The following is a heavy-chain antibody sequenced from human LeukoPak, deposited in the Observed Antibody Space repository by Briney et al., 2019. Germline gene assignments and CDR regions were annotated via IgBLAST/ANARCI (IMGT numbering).Heavy chain of an antibody. D-gene: IGHD3-3*01. Sequence: PGGSLRLSCAASGFTFSSYAMSWVRQAPGKGLEWVSAISGSGGSTYYADSVKGRFTISRDNSKNTLYLQMNSLRAEDTAVYYCAKRPIFGVVIQGYAFDIWGQGTMVTVSS. V-gene: IGHV3-23*01. CDR3: AKRPIFGVVIQGYAFDI. J-gene: IGHJ3*02. CDR1: GFTFSSYA. CDR2: ISGSGGST.